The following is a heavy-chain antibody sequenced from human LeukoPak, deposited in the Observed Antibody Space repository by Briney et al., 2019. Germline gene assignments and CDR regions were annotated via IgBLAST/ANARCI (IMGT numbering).Heavy chain of an antibody. J-gene: IGHJ5*01. CDR1: RGSIRTADYY. V-gene: IGHV4-39*01. CDR3: ARTSSWYAGAWFDS. CDR2: IYFSGTP. Sequence: SETLSLTCTVSRGSIRTADYYWAWVRQPPGEGLDWLDSIYFSGTPYFNPSLKSRVAVSIDTSKNQFSLKVTSVNASDTAVYFCARTSSWYAGAWFDSWGQGTLVTGSS. D-gene: IGHD6-13*01.